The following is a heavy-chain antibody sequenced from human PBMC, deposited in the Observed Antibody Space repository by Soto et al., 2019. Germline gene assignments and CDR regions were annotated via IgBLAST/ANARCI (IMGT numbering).Heavy chain of an antibody. CDR1: GGSISSGGYY. CDR3: ARAVPDIVVVVAATFWFDP. V-gene: IGHV4-31*03. CDR2: IYYSGST. J-gene: IGHJ5*02. D-gene: IGHD2-15*01. Sequence: QVQLQESGPGLVKPSQTLSLTCTVSGGSISSGGYYWSWIRQHPGKGLEWIGYIYYSGSTYYNPSLKSRVTISVETSKNQFSLKLSSVTAADTAVYYCARAVPDIVVVVAATFWFDPWGQGTLVTVSS.